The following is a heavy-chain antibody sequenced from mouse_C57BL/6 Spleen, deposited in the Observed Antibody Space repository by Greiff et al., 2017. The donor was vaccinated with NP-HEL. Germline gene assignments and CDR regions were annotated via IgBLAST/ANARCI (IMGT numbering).Heavy chain of an antibody. Sequence: EVQVVESGPGMVKPSQSLSLTCTVTGYSITSGYDWHWIRHFPGNKLEWMGYISYSGSTNYNPSLKSRISITHDTSKNHFFLKLNSVTTEDTATYYCARGIIEDYAMDYWGQGTSVTVSS. CDR1: GYSITSGYD. CDR2: ISYSGST. V-gene: IGHV3-1*01. J-gene: IGHJ4*01. CDR3: ARGIIEDYAMDY.